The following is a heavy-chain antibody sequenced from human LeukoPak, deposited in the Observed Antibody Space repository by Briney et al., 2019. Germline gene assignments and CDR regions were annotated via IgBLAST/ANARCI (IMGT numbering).Heavy chain of an antibody. J-gene: IGHJ4*02. CDR2: LHADGIER. CDR3: ARGGYSFDY. D-gene: IGHD5-12*01. CDR1: GFTLSGYW. Sequence: QLGGSLRLSCAASGFTLSGYWMSWVRQAPGKGLEWVARLHADGIERYYVDPVKGRFTISRDNAKNSLHLQTYSLRLDDTAVYYCARGGYSFDYLGQGTLVTVSS. V-gene: IGHV3-7*01.